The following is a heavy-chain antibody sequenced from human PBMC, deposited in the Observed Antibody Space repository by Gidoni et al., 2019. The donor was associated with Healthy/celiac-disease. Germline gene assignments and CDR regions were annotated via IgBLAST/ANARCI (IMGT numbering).Heavy chain of an antibody. J-gene: IGHJ4*02. CDR1: GFTFSSYA. Sequence: EVQLLESGGGLVQPGGSLRLSWAASGFTFSSYAMSWVRQAPGKGLEWVSAISGSGGSTYYADSVKGRFTISRDNSKNTLYLQMNSLRAEDTAVYYCALSGGSSSSFDYWGQGTLVTVSS. CDR3: ALSGGSSSSFDY. D-gene: IGHD6-13*01. CDR2: ISGSGGST. V-gene: IGHV3-23*01.